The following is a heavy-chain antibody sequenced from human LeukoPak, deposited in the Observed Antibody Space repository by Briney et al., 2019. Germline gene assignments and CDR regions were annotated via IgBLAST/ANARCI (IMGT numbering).Heavy chain of an antibody. CDR3: EGTSDAFDV. CDR1: GFTLSSYE. V-gene: IGHV3-48*03. J-gene: IGHJ3*01. Sequence: GGSLRLSCATSGFTLSSYEMNWVRQAPGKGLEWVSYISSSSSGSIIYYSDSVKGRFTISRDNAKNSLYLQMNSLRAEDTAVHYCEGTSDAFDVWGQGTMVTVSS. D-gene: IGHD1-1*01. CDR2: ISSSSSGSII.